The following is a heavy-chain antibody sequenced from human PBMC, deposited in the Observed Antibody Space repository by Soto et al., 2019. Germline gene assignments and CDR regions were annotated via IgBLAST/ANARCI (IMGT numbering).Heavy chain of an antibody. J-gene: IGHJ4*02. Sequence: QVQLVQSGAEVKKPGASVKVSCKGSGYTFTDYGISWVRQAPGQGLEWMGWISGYSDNTDYAQKFQGRVTMTTDTSTRTAYMELRSLRSDDTAVYFCARGHAGTVGPSDYWGQGNLVTVSS. D-gene: IGHD1-26*01. CDR2: ISGYSDNT. CDR1: GYTFTDYG. CDR3: ARGHAGTVGPSDY. V-gene: IGHV1-18*01.